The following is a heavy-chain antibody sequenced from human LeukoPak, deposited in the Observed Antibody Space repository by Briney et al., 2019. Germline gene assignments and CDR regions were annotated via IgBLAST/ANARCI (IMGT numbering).Heavy chain of an antibody. CDR1: GFTFGDYA. CDR2: ISGNGGNP. Sequence: GGSLRLSCTASGFTFGDYAMSWFRQAPGKGLEWVSAISGNGGNPYYADSVKGRFTISRDNSKNTQYLQMNSLRAEDTAIYYCAKIVMWGRNWFDPWGQGTLVTVSA. D-gene: IGHD1-26*01. V-gene: IGHV3-23*01. J-gene: IGHJ5*02. CDR3: AKIVMWGRNWFDP.